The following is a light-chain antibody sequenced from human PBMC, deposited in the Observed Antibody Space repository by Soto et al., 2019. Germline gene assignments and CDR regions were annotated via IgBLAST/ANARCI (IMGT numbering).Light chain of an antibody. CDR1: QCIIAPY. CDR2: DAS. J-gene: IGKJ4*01. V-gene: IGKV3-20*01. Sequence: PGERASLCCRDSQCIIAPYLAWYQQKPCQAPRLLIYDASSRATGIPDRFSGSGSGTDFILTISRLEPEDFAVYYCQQYGSSPLTFGGGTKVEIK. CDR3: QQYGSSPLT.